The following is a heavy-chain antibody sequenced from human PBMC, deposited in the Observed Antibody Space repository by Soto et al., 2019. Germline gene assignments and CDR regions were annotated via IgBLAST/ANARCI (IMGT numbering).Heavy chain of an antibody. V-gene: IGHV4-39*01. Sequence: SETLSLTCSVSGGSISSTSYYWGWIRQPPGKGLEWIGSIYYSGSIYHNPSLKSRISTSVDTSKNQFSLKLISVTAADTALYYCARLLYDRSGYYYFDYWGRGTLVTVSS. CDR2: IYYSGSI. CDR1: GGSISSTSYY. CDR3: ARLLYDRSGYYYFDY. D-gene: IGHD3-22*01. J-gene: IGHJ4*02.